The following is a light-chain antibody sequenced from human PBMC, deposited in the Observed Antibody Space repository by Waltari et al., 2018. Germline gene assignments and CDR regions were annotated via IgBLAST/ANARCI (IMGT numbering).Light chain of an antibody. CDR3: QQYNSYPWT. Sequence: DIQMTQSPSTLSASVGDRVTITCRASQSISSWLAWYQQKPGKAPKLLIYKASSLESGVPSRFSVSGSGTEFTLTISSLQPDDFATYYCQQYNSYPWTFGQGTNVEIK. CDR2: KAS. V-gene: IGKV1-5*03. J-gene: IGKJ1*01. CDR1: QSISSW.